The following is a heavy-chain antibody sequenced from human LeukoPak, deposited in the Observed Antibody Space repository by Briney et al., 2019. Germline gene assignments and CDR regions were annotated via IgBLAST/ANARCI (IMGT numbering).Heavy chain of an antibody. CDR1: GGSFSGYY. CDR3: ARGLDSGSWYHYDY. Sequence: SETLSLTCAVYGGSFSGYYWSWIRQPPGKGLEWIGEINHSGSTNYNPSLESRVTISLERSKNQFSLELTSVIAADTAMYYCARGLDSGSWYHYDYWGQGTLVTVSS. D-gene: IGHD6-13*01. J-gene: IGHJ4*02. V-gene: IGHV4-34*01. CDR2: INHSGST.